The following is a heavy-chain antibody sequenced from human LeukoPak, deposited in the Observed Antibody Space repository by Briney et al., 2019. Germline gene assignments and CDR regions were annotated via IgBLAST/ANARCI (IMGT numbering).Heavy chain of an antibody. Sequence: GESLRISCNGSGYXFTRNWISWVRQMPGKGLEWMGRIDPTDSYTNYSPSFQGHVTISTDKSISTAYLQWSSLKASDTAMYYCARGASGGYSWFDSWGQGTLVTVSS. CDR1: GYXFTRNW. J-gene: IGHJ5*01. V-gene: IGHV5-10-1*01. CDR2: IDPTDSYT. D-gene: IGHD1-26*01. CDR3: ARGASGGYSWFDS.